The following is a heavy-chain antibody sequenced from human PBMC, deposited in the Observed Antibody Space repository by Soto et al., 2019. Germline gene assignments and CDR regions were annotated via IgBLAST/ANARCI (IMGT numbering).Heavy chain of an antibody. CDR1: GGSFSGYY. Sequence: SETLSLTCAVYGGSFSGYYWSWIRQRPGKGLEWIGEINHSGSTNYNPSLKSRVTISVDTSKNQFSLKLSSVTAADTAVYYCARVDVAAAGLSFDWFDPWGQGTLVTSPQ. CDR2: INHSGST. J-gene: IGHJ5*02. CDR3: ARVDVAAAGLSFDWFDP. V-gene: IGHV4-34*01. D-gene: IGHD6-13*01.